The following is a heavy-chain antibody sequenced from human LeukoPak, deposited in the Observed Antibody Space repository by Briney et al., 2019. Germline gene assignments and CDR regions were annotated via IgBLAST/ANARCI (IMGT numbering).Heavy chain of an antibody. CDR3: ARDGGHYGDLDY. CDR2: INQHASEK. Sequence: GGSLRLSCAASGFTFSTYWMTWVRQAPGKGLEWVATINQHASEKYYVDSVKGRFTISRDNAKDSLNLQMDSLRAEDTAVYFCARDGGHYGDLDYWGQGTPVTVSS. CDR1: GFTFSTYW. V-gene: IGHV3-7*01. J-gene: IGHJ4*02. D-gene: IGHD4-17*01.